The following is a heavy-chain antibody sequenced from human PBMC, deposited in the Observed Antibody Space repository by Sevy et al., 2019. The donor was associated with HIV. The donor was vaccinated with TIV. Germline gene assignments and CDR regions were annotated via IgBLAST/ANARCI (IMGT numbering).Heavy chain of an antibody. J-gene: IGHJ4*02. CDR2: VYFTGNT. CDR1: GGSISSYF. CDR3: ARDSTTRPRVLDY. V-gene: IGHV4-59*01. D-gene: IGHD1-1*01. Sequence: SETLSLTCTVSGGSISSYFWTWVRQSPGKGLEWIGNVYFTGNTDYSPSLKSRVTLSLDTSKSQFSLTLKSVTAADTAIYFCARDSTTRPRVLDYWGQGTLVTVSS.